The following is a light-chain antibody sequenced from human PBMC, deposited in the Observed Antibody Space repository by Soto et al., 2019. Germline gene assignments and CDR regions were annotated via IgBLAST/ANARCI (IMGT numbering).Light chain of an antibody. CDR2: GDS. Sequence: QSVLTQPPSVSGAPGQRVTISCTGSSSDIGAGNDVHWYQQLPATAPKLLIYGDSNRPSGVPDRFSGSKSGTSASLAITGLQAEDEADYYCQSYDSSLSAYVFGSGTKVTVL. V-gene: IGLV1-40*01. CDR3: QSYDSSLSAYV. CDR1: SSDIGAGND. J-gene: IGLJ1*01.